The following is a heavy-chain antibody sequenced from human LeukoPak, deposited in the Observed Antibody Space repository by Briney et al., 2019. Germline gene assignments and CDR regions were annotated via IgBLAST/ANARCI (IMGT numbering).Heavy chain of an antibody. CDR3: VKHSSSYSLVYYFDF. Sequence: GGSLRLSCAASGFIFNDDGMHWVRQAPGKGPEWVAVISYDGGKTHYADSVKGRFTISRDTSKNILYLQMNSLRTEDTAVYYCVKHSSSYSLVYYFDFWGQGTLVTVSS. CDR2: ISYDGGKT. V-gene: IGHV3-30*18. CDR1: GFIFNDDG. J-gene: IGHJ4*02. D-gene: IGHD2-8*01.